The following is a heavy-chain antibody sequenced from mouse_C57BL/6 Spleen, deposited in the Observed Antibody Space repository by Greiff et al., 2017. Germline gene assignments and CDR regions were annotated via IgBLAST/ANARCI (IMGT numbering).Heavy chain of an antibody. D-gene: IGHD1-1*01. J-gene: IGHJ1*03. CDR1: GYAFSSSW. Sequence: VQLQQSGPELVKPGASVKISCKASGYAFSSSWMNWVKQRPGKGLEWIGRIYPGDGDTNYNGKFKGKATLTADKSSSTAYMQLSSLTSEDSAVYFCANYYGSSPHWYFDVWGTGTTVTVSS. CDR2: IYPGDGDT. V-gene: IGHV1-82*01. CDR3: ANYYGSSPHWYFDV.